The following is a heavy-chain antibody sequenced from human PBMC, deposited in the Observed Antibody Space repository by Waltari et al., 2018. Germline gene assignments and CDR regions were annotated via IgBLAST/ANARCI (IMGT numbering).Heavy chain of an antibody. V-gene: IGHV1-69*12. D-gene: IGHD3-16*01. CDR3: ARRKLGEAFDI. CDR1: GCKFGRYA. CDR2: TIPIFGSP. J-gene: IGHJ3*02. Sequence: QVQLVQSGAEVKKPGSSVRASCRASGCKFGRYAITWVRPAPGQGLEWMGGTIPIFGSPMYAPKFQGRVSITADELTYTVYMELNSLRSDDTAIYYCARRKLGEAFDIWGQGTMVIVSS.